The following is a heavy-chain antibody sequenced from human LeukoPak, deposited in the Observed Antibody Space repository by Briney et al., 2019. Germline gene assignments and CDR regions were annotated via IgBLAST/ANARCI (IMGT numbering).Heavy chain of an antibody. D-gene: IGHD5-18*01. J-gene: IGHJ4*02. Sequence: GGSLRLSCAASGFTVSSNYMSWVRQAPGKGLEWVSVIYSGGSTYYADSMKGRFTISRDNSKNTLYLQMNSLRAEDTAVYYCARVGDVDTAMVDYWGQGTLVTVSS. CDR1: GFTVSSNY. CDR2: IYSGGST. CDR3: ARVGDVDTAMVDY. V-gene: IGHV3-66*01.